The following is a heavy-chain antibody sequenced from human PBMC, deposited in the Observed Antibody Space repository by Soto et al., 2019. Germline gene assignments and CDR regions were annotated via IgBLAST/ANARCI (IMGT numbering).Heavy chain of an antibody. Sequence: GGSLRLSCASSGFTCSSYGMHWVRQAPGKGLEWVAVISYDGSNKYYADSVKGRFTISRDNSKNTLYLQMNSLRAEDTAVYYCAKVKYEAQYCSGGSCYDYFDYWGQGTLVTVSS. D-gene: IGHD2-15*01. CDR3: AKVKYEAQYCSGGSCYDYFDY. V-gene: IGHV3-30*18. CDR2: ISYDGSNK. CDR1: GFTCSSYG. J-gene: IGHJ4*02.